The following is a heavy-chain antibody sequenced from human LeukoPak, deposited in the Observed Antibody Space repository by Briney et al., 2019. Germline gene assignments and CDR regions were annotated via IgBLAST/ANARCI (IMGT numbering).Heavy chain of an antibody. CDR3: ARDSNNLVTAFDI. CDR2: VIPILGTA. J-gene: IGHJ3*02. CDR1: GGTFSSYA. V-gene: IGHV1-69*05. Sequence: SVKVSCKASGGTFSSYAISWVRQAPGQGLEWMGGVIPILGTANYAQKFPGRVTITTDESTSTAYMELSSLRSEDTAVYYCARDSNNLVTAFDIWGQGTMVTVSS. D-gene: IGHD1-1*01.